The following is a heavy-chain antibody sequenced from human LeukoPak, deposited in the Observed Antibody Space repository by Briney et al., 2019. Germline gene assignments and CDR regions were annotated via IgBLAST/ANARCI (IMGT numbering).Heavy chain of an antibody. CDR3: ARGDIAAWFDP. Sequence: ASVKVSCKASGYTFTTYYMHWVQQAPGQGLEWMTIINPSGGSTSYAQKFQGRVTMTRDTSTSTVYMELSSLRSEDTAVYYCARGDIAAWFDPWGQGTLVTVSS. D-gene: IGHD6-6*01. CDR2: INPSGGST. J-gene: IGHJ5*02. V-gene: IGHV1-46*01. CDR1: GYTFTTYY.